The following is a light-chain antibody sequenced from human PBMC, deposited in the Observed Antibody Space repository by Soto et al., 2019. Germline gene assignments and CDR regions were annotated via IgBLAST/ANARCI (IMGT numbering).Light chain of an antibody. V-gene: IGLV2-11*01. CDR3: CSYAGRSAYFV. CDR2: DVS. Sequence: QSALTQPRSVSGSPRQSVTISCTGTSSDVGTYDYVSWYQLHPGKAPKVVIYDVSQRPSGVPDRFSGSKSGNTASLTISGLQGEDEADYYCCSYAGRSAYFVFGTGTKVTVL. CDR1: SSDVGTYDY. J-gene: IGLJ1*01.